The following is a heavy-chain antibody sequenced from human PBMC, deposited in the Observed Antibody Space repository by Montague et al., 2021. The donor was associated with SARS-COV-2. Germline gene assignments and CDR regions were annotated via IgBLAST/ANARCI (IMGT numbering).Heavy chain of an antibody. J-gene: IGHJ4*02. CDR2: INTGGDTM. CDR1: GFTFRRYE. V-gene: IGHV3-48*03. Sequence: SLRLSCAAPGFTFRRYEVHWVRQPPGKGLQWVSYINTGGDTMFYADSVKGRFTTSRDDAKNSLFLQINSLRADDTGVYYCAAGGSINYWGQGTLVTVSP. CDR3: AAGGSINY. D-gene: IGHD3-10*01.